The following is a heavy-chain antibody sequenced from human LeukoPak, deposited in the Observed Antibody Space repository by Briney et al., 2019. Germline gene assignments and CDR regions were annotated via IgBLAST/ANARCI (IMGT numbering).Heavy chain of an antibody. V-gene: IGHV1-2*02. J-gene: IGHJ2*01. CDR3: ARVAYSNYGYFDL. D-gene: IGHD4-11*01. CDR2: INPNSGGT. Sequence: ASVKVSCKVSGYTLTELSMHWVRQAPGQGLEWMGWINPNSGGTNYAQKFQGRVTMTRDTSISTAYMELSRLRSDDTAVYYCARVAYSNYGYFDLWGRGTLVTVSS. CDR1: GYTLTELS.